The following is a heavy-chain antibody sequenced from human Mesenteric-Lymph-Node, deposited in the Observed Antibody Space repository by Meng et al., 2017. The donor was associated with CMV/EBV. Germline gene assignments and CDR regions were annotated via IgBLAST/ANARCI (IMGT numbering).Heavy chain of an antibody. V-gene: IGHV4-59*02. CDR1: GGSVSSYF. Sequence: SETLSLTCTVSGGSVSSYFWNWLRQSPGKGLEWIGYISYSGDTNYNPSLQSRVTISVDTSKNQFSVNLRSVTAADTAVYYCARFDLDVEGYYGMDVCGQGTTVTVSS. D-gene: IGHD1-1*01. CDR3: ARFDLDVEGYYGMDV. CDR2: ISYSGDT. J-gene: IGHJ6*02.